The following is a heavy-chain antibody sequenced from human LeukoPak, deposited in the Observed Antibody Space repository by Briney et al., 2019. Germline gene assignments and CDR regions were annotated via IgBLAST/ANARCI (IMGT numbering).Heavy chain of an antibody. CDR1: GYSISNDYY. Sequence: PSETLSLTCVVSGYSISNDYYWGWIRQPPGKGLEWIGNIYHSGGSYYNPSLKSRVTILVDTSKNQFSLKLSSVTAADTAVYYCTKAGTTGIHHWFDPWGQGNLVTVSS. V-gene: IGHV4-38-2*01. CDR2: IYHSGGS. J-gene: IGHJ5*02. CDR3: TKAGTTGIHHWFDP. D-gene: IGHD1-1*01.